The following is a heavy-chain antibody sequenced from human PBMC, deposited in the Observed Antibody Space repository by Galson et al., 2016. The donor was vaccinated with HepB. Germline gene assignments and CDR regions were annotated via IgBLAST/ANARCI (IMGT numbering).Heavy chain of an antibody. D-gene: IGHD6-19*01. Sequence: ATLSLTCTVSGGSISSSSDYWGWIRQPPGKGLEWIGSIYYSGRTYNNPSLRSRVSISVDTSKNQFSLKLSSVTAADTGVYYCARHAPNEGSGWILYFDLWGRGTLVTVSS. CDR1: GGSISSSSDY. CDR2: IYYSGRT. J-gene: IGHJ2*01. V-gene: IGHV4-39*01. CDR3: ARHAPNEGSGWILYFDL.